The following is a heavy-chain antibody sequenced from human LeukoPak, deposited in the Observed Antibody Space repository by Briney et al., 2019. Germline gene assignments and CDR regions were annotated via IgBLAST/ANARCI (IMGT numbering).Heavy chain of an antibody. D-gene: IGHD3-22*01. CDR1: GYTFTSYA. CDR3: ARDQDYYDSSGYCY. CDR2: INAGNGNT. Sequence: ASVKVSCKASGYTFTSYAMHWVRQAPGQRLEWMGWINAGNGNTKYSQKFQGRVTITRDTSASTAYMEPSSLRSEDTAVYYCARDQDYYDSSGYCYWGQGTLVTVSS. V-gene: IGHV1-3*01. J-gene: IGHJ4*02.